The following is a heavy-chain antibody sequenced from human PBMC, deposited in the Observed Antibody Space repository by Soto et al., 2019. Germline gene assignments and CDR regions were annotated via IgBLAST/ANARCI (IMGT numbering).Heavy chain of an antibody. CDR2: INHSGNT. D-gene: IGHD4-17*01. Sequence: SETLSLTCAVDGGSVSGYYWTWIRQPPGKGLEWIGEINHSGNTNYNPSLKSRVTISVDTSKNQLSLKVSSVTAADTAVYYCARLLKSYGGALWGQGTLVTVSS. CDR1: GGSVSGYY. J-gene: IGHJ4*02. V-gene: IGHV4-34*01. CDR3: ARLLKSYGGAL.